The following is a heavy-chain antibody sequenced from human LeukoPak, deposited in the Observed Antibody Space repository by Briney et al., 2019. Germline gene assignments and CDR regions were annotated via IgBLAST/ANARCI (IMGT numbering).Heavy chain of an antibody. CDR3: AKDLGITMVRGVIKRLGYYYYYGMDV. CDR2: ISYDGSNK. J-gene: IGHJ6*02. D-gene: IGHD3-10*01. Sequence: GRSLRLSCAASGFTFSSYGMHWVRQAPGKGLEWVAVISYDGSNKYYADSVKGRFTISRDNSKNTLYLQMNSLRAEETAVYYCAKDLGITMVRGVIKRLGYYYYYGMDVWGQGTTVTVSS. V-gene: IGHV3-30*18. CDR1: GFTFSSYG.